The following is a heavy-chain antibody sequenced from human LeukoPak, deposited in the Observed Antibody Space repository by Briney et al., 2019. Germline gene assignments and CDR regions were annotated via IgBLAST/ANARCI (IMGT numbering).Heavy chain of an antibody. V-gene: IGHV1-2*04. J-gene: IGHJ5*02. Sequence: ASVKVSCKASGYTFTGYYMHWVRQAPGQGLEWMGWINPNSGGTNYAQKFQGWVTMTRDTSISTAYMELSRLRSDDTAVYYCARGLGYRAVRGVSIWFDPWGQGTLVTVSS. D-gene: IGHD3-10*01. CDR3: ARGLGYRAVRGVSIWFDP. CDR2: INPNSGGT. CDR1: GYTFTGYY.